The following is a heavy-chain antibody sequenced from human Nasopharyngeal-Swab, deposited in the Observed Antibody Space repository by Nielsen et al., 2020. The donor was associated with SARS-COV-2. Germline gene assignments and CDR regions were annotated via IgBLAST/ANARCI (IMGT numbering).Heavy chain of an antibody. D-gene: IGHD4-11*01. V-gene: IGHV1-2*06. CDR3: AREHPTTSASDY. CDR2: INPNSGAT. Sequence: ASVEVSCKTSGYTFTGYYIQWVRQAPGQGLEWMGRINPNSGATKSAQRFQGRVTMTSDTSISTAYMDLSSLTSDDTALYYCAREHPTTSASDYWGQGTLVTVSS. CDR1: GYTFTGYY. J-gene: IGHJ4*02.